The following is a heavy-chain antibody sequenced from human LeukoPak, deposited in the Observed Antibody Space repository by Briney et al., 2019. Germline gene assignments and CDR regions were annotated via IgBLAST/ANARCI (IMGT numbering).Heavy chain of an antibody. D-gene: IGHD2-2*01. Sequence: PSETLSLTCAVYGGSFSGYYCSWIRQPPGKGLEWIGEINHSGSTNYNPSLKSRVTISVDTSKNQFSLKLSSVTAADTAVYYCARDGCSSTSCYPWGYYYGMDVWGKGTTVTVSS. CDR2: INHSGST. J-gene: IGHJ6*04. CDR3: ARDGCSSTSCYPWGYYYGMDV. CDR1: GGSFSGYY. V-gene: IGHV4-34*01.